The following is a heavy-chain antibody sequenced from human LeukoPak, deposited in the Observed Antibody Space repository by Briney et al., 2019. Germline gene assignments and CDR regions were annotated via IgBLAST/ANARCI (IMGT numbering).Heavy chain of an antibody. Sequence: GGSLRLSRAASGFSFNNDAMSWVRQAPGKGLEWVAAVSPSGVSTYYADSVKGRFTISRDNSRNTLSLHLNDLRADDRAVYYCVKHKGYIKSEPFDYWGQGALVTVSS. V-gene: IGHV3-23*01. D-gene: IGHD1-14*01. CDR2: VSPSGVST. J-gene: IGHJ4*02. CDR3: VKHKGYIKSEPFDY. CDR1: GFSFNNDA.